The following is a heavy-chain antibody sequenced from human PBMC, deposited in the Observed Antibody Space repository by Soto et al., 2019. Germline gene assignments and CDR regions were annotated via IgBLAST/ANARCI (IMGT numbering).Heavy chain of an antibody. V-gene: IGHV4-4*07. J-gene: IGHJ4*02. CDR3: ARDNNDFWSLYPLAFDY. CDR2: VSTSGHV. Sequence: SETLSLTCTDSGGSLNKYYRRWIRLSAGKGLEWIGRVSTSGHVVSKASLRSRLTMSVDTSKNQSSLRLTSGTAADTAVYYCARDNNDFWSLYPLAFDYWGQGALVTVSS. CDR1: GGSLNKYY. D-gene: IGHD3-3*01.